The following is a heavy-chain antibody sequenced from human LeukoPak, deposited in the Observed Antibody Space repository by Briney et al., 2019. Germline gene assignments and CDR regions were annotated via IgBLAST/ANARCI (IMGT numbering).Heavy chain of an antibody. Sequence: ASVKVSCKASGYTFTGYYMHWVRQAPGQGLEWMGRIIPILGIANYAQRFQGRVTITADKSTSTAYMELSSLRSEDTAVYYCARVDEFPDYWGQGTLVTVSS. CDR1: GYTFTGYY. J-gene: IGHJ4*02. CDR3: ARVDEFPDY. CDR2: IIPILGIA. V-gene: IGHV1-69*04. D-gene: IGHD2-21*01.